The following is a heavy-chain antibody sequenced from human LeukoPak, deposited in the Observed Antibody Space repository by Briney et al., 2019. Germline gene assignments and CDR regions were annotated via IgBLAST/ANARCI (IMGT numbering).Heavy chain of an antibody. CDR3: AKARGYYYGSGSYDGTDY. CDR2: ITPSGDGT. D-gene: IGHD3-10*01. CDR1: GFTFSSRG. Sequence: GGSLRLSCAASGFTFSSRGMSWVRQAPGKGLEWVSSITPSGDGTYYAASVKGRFTISRDNSKNTLYLQMSSLRAEDTAVYYCAKARGYYYGSGSYDGTDYWGQGTLVTVSS. J-gene: IGHJ4*02. V-gene: IGHV3-23*01.